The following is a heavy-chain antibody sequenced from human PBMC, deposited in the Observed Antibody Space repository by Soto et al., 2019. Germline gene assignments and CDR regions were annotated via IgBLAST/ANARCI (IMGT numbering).Heavy chain of an antibody. CDR3: ARRSSSWYFDY. CDR1: GFTFSSYA. CDR2: ISGSDGIT. Sequence: EVQLLESGGGLVQPGGSLRLSCAASGFTFSSYAMNWVRQAPGKGLEWVSVISGSDGITYYADSVKGRFTISRDNTKNTLTLQMNSLRAEDTAVYYCARRSSSWYFDYWGPGALVTVSS. J-gene: IGHJ4*02. V-gene: IGHV3-23*01. D-gene: IGHD6-13*01.